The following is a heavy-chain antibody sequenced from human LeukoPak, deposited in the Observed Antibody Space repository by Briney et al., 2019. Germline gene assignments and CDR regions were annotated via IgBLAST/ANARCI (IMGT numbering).Heavy chain of an antibody. V-gene: IGHV3-74*01. J-gene: IGHJ4*02. CDR2: INSDGSST. CDR1: GLTFSSYW. CDR3: ARDVLHTPFDY. Sequence: GGSLRLSCAASGLTFSSYWMHWVPQAPGKGLVWVSRINSDGSSTSYADSVKGRFTISRDNAKNSLYLQMNSLRAEDTAVYYCARDVLHTPFDYWGQGTLVTVSS. D-gene: IGHD2/OR15-2a*01.